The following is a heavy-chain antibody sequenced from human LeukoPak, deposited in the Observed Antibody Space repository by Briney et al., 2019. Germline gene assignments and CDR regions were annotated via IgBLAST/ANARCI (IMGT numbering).Heavy chain of an antibody. CDR2: ISGDGGRT. Sequence: GGSLRLSCAASGFTFDDYAMHWVRQAPGKGLEWVSLISGDGGRTYYADSVKGRFTISRDNSKNSLYLQMDSLRTEDTALYYCAKVHYSSSWYALGYRGQGTLVTVSS. CDR3: AKVHYSSSWYALGY. CDR1: GFTFDDYA. D-gene: IGHD6-13*01. V-gene: IGHV3-43*02. J-gene: IGHJ4*02.